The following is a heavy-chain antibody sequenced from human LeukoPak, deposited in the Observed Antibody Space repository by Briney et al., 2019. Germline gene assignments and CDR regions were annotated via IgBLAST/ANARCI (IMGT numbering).Heavy chain of an antibody. D-gene: IGHD3-10*01. CDR3: ARGSLRYFDY. CDR2: INPNSGDT. Sequence: GPSVTVSCKASGYTFTGYYMHWVRQAPGQGLEWMGWINPNSGDTNSAQKFQDRVTMTRDTSISTDYMELSRLRFDDTAVYYCARGSLRYFDYWGQGTLVTVAS. CDR1: GYTFTGYY. V-gene: IGHV1-2*02. J-gene: IGHJ4*02.